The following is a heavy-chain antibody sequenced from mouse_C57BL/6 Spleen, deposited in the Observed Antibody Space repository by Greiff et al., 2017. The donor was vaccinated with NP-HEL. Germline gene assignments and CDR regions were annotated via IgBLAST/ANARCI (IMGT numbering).Heavy chain of an antibody. CDR3: ASGWDDYLDY. Sequence: EVQVVESGPGMVKPSQSLSLTCTVTGYSITSGYDWHWIRHFPGNKLEWMGYISYSGSTNYNPSLKSRISITHDTSKNHFFLQLNSVTTEDTATYYCASGWDDYLDYWGQGTTLTVSS. CDR1: GYSITSGYD. CDR2: ISYSGST. J-gene: IGHJ2*01. V-gene: IGHV3-1*01. D-gene: IGHD4-1*01.